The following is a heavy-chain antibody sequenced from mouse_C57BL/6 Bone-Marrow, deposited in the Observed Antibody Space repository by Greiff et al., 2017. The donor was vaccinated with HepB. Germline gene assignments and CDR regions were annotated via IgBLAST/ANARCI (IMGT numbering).Heavy chain of an antibody. CDR2: IYPRDGST. CDR1: GYTFTSYD. CDR3: ARHYGSSYGYAMDY. D-gene: IGHD1-1*01. V-gene: IGHV1-85*01. Sequence: QVQLKESGPELVKPGASVKLSCKASGYTFTSYDINWVKQRPGQGLEWIGWIYPRDGSTKYNEKFKGKATLTVDTSSSTAYMELHSLTSEDSAVYFCARHYGSSYGYAMDYWGQGTSVTVSS. J-gene: IGHJ4*01.